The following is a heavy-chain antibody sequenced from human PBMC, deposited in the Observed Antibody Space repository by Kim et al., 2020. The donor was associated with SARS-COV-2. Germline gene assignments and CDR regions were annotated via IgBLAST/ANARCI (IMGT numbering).Heavy chain of an antibody. V-gene: IGHV3-48*04. Sequence: GGSLRLSCAASGFTFSSYSMNWVRQAPGKGLEWVSYISSSSSTIYYADSVKGRFTISRDNAKNSLYLQMNSLRAEDTAVYYCARVGIAAAGPRQNWFDPWGQGTLVTVSS. CDR3: ARVGIAAAGPRQNWFDP. CDR1: GFTFSSYS. J-gene: IGHJ5*02. CDR2: ISSSSSTI. D-gene: IGHD6-13*01.